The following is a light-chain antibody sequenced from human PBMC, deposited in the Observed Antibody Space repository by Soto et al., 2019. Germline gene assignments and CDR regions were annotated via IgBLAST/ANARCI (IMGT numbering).Light chain of an antibody. J-gene: IGLJ7*01. CDR1: SSYVGSYNL. CDR3: CSYAGSSTLAV. Sequence: QSALTQPASVSGSPRHSITISGTETSSYVGSYNLVSWYQQHPIKSTKLMLYEVNKRPSGVSNSFSGSKTDNTASLTNSGRQADDDADYYFCSYAGSSTLAVFGGGTQLTVL. V-gene: IGLV2-23*02. CDR2: EVN.